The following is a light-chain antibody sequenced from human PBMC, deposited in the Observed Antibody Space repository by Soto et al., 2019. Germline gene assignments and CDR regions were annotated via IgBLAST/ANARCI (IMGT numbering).Light chain of an antibody. Sequence: DIQMTQSPSTLSASVGDRVTITCRASQSINSWLAWYQQKPGKAPKLLIYRASSLESGVPSRFSGSASGTEFTLTITSRQPDDFAPYYCQQYDTYGAWTFGQGTKVEIK. CDR1: QSINSW. V-gene: IGKV1-5*03. J-gene: IGKJ1*01. CDR3: QQYDTYGAWT. CDR2: RAS.